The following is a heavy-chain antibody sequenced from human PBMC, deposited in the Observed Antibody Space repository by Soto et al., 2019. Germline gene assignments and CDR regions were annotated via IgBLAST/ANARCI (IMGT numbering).Heavy chain of an antibody. V-gene: IGHV4-31*03. CDR2: IYLSGTI. CDR1: GDSINSGYCN. CDR3: ATGDY. Sequence: QVQLQESGPGLVKPSQTLSLTCTVSGDSINSGYCNWNWIRQHPRKGLEWIGYIYLSGTIHYTTSLQSRVSISVHTSENQFSLELRSVTAADTDVYYCATGDYWGQGNMGTVSS. J-gene: IGHJ4*02.